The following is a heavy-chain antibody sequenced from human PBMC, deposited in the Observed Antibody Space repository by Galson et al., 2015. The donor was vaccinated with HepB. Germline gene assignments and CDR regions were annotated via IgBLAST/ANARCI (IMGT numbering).Heavy chain of an antibody. D-gene: IGHD2-15*01. Sequence: TLSLTCAVSGGSISSGGYSWSWIRQPPGKGLEWIGYIYHSGSTYYNPSLKSRVTISVDRSKNQFSLKLSSVTAADTAVYYCARDRRDCSGGSCYSEAYFDYWGQGTLVTVSS. CDR1: GGSISSGGYS. CDR2: IYHSGST. V-gene: IGHV4-30-2*01. CDR3: ARDRRDCSGGSCYSEAYFDY. J-gene: IGHJ4*02.